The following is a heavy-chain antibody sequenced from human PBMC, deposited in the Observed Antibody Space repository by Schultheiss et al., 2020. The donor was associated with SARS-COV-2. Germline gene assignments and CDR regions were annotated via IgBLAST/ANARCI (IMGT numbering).Heavy chain of an antibody. CDR3: ARIYCSSTSCDYYYGMDV. J-gene: IGHJ6*02. CDR2: IYYSGST. CDR1: GGSISSYY. V-gene: IGHV4-59*08. Sequence: SETLSLTCTVSGGSISSYYWSWIRQPPGKGLEWIGYIYYSGSTYYNPSLKSRVTISVDTSKNQFSLKLSSVTAADTAVYYCARIYCSSTSCDYYYGMDVWGQGTTVTVSS. D-gene: IGHD2-2*01.